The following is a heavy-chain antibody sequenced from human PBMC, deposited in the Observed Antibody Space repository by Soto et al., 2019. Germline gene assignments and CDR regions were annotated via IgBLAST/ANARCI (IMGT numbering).Heavy chain of an antibody. Sequence: PAETLSLTCTVSGGAVSSGRYYWSWIRQTPGKGLEWIGYIYAIGTTNFNPSLKSRVSMSLDTSKNQFSLRLTSVTAADTAMYYCAKTYSFDSSRFSWGQGARVVVSA. CDR1: GGAVSSGRYY. CDR2: IYAIGTT. D-gene: IGHD3-22*01. CDR3: AKTYSFDSSRFS. J-gene: IGHJ1*01. V-gene: IGHV4-61*01.